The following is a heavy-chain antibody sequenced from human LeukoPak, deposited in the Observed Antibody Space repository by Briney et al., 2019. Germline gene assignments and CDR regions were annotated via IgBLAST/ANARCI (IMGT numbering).Heavy chain of an antibody. CDR1: GGSISSYY. CDR2: IYYSGST. Sequence: PSETLSLTCTVSGGSISSYYWSWIRQPPGKGLEWIGYIYYSGSTNYNPSLKSRVTISVDTSKNQSSLKLSSVTAADTAVYYCARRISGSYDFDYWGQGTLVTVSS. D-gene: IGHD1-26*01. J-gene: IGHJ4*02. V-gene: IGHV4-59*08. CDR3: ARRISGSYDFDY.